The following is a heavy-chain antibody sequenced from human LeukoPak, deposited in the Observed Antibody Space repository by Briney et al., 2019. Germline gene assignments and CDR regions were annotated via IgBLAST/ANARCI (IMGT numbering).Heavy chain of an antibody. CDR3: AKSGAILEWLPTDYYYYYYMDV. CDR1: GFTFSSYW. J-gene: IGHJ6*03. D-gene: IGHD3-3*01. CDR2: INSDGSST. V-gene: IGHV3-74*01. Sequence: GGSLRLSCAASGFTFSSYWMHWVRQAPGKGLVWVSRINSDGSSTSYADPVKGRFTISRDNSKNTLYLQMNSLRAEDTAVYYCAKSGAILEWLPTDYYYYYYMDVWGKGTTVTVSS.